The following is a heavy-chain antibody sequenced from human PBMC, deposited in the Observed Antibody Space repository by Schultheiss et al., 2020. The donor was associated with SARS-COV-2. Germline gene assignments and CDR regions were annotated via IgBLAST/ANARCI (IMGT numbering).Heavy chain of an antibody. CDR2: ISGSGGST. J-gene: IGHJ4*02. CDR1: GFTFSSYA. D-gene: IGHD6-13*01. V-gene: IGHV3-23*01. CDR3: TRHSSSGRDY. Sequence: GGSLRLSCAASGFTFSSYAMSWVRQAPGKGLEWVSAISGSGGSTYYADSVKGRFTISRDNSKNTLYLQMNSLKTEDTAVYYCTRHSSSGRDYWGQGTLVTVSS.